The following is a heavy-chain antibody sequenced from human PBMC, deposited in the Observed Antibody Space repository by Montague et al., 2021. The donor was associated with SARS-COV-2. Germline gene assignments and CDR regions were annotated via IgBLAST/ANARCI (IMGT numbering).Heavy chain of an antibody. D-gene: IGHD3-3*01. CDR3: ARQGMAGITIFGVVLPNYGMDV. CDR1: GGSISSSSYY. V-gene: IGHV4-39*01. Sequence: SEILSLTCTVSGGSISSSSYYWGWIRQPPGKGLEWIGSIYYSGSTYYXXXLRSRVTISVDTSKNQFSLKLSSVTAADTAVYYCARQGMAGITIFGVVLPNYGMDVWGQGTTVTVSS. J-gene: IGHJ6*02. CDR2: IYYSGST.